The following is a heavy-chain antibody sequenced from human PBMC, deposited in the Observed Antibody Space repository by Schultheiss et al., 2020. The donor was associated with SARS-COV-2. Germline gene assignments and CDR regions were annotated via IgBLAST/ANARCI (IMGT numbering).Heavy chain of an antibody. CDR1: GGSISSYY. J-gene: IGHJ6*02. CDR2: IYYSGST. Sequence: SETLSLTCTVSGGSISSYYWSWIRQHPGKGLEWIGYIYYSGSTYYNPSLKSLVTISVDTSKNQFSLKLSSVTAADTAVYYCARIETYYYGMDVWGQGTTVTVSS. V-gene: IGHV4-59*06. CDR3: ARIETYYYGMDV. D-gene: IGHD2/OR15-2a*01.